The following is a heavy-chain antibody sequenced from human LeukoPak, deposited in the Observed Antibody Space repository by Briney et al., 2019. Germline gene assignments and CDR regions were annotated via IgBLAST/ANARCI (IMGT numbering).Heavy chain of an antibody. Sequence: PSETMSLTCTVSGYSINSGFYWGWIRQPPGKGLEWIGSIYHSGSTHYKSSLKSRVTISVDTSKNQLYLQLTSVTAADTAVYYCARGVGLTQGGAFDFWGQGTLVTVSS. CDR3: ARGVGLTQGGAFDF. D-gene: IGHD3-16*01. CDR2: IYHSGST. J-gene: IGHJ4*02. CDR1: GYSINSGFY. V-gene: IGHV4-38-2*02.